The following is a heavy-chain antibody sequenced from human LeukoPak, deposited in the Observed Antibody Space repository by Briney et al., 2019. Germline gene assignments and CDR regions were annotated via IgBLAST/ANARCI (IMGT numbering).Heavy chain of an antibody. D-gene: IGHD3-3*02. Sequence: GGSLRLSCAAPGFTFSSYAMSWVRQAPGKGLEWVSLIGDSGAVTYYADSVRGRFTISRDNSKSMLYVQMNSLRVEDTAVYYCARGNSINWYDQWGQGTLVTVSS. CDR3: ARGNSINWYDQ. CDR2: IGDSGAVT. J-gene: IGHJ5*02. V-gene: IGHV3-23*01. CDR1: GFTFSSYA.